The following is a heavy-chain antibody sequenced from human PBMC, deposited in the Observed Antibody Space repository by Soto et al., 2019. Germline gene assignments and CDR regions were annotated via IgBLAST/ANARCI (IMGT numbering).Heavy chain of an antibody. CDR3: ASPDSSGYFDY. Sequence: GGSLRLSCAASGFTFSSYAMHWVRQAPGKGLEWVAVISYDGSNKYYEESVKGRFTISRDNSKNTLYLQMNSLRAQDTAVYYCASPDSSGYFDYWGQGT. D-gene: IGHD3-22*01. J-gene: IGHJ4*02. V-gene: IGHV3-30*01. CDR2: ISYDGSNK. CDR1: GFTFSSYA.